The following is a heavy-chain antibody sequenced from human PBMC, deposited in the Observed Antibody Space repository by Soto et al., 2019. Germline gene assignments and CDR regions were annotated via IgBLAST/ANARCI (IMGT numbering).Heavy chain of an antibody. D-gene: IGHD2-15*01. J-gene: IGHJ4*02. Sequence: EVQLLESGGGSVQPGGSLRLSCSASGFTFSNYAMSWVRQAPGKGLEWVASISGSGRSTNYADSVKGRFTISRDNSKNTLAVQMSSLRAEDTAVYYGARDGGNICSGGSCYFQAPDYWGQGTLVTVSP. CDR1: GFTFSNYA. V-gene: IGHV3-23*01. CDR2: ISGSGRST. CDR3: ARDGGNICSGGSCYFQAPDY.